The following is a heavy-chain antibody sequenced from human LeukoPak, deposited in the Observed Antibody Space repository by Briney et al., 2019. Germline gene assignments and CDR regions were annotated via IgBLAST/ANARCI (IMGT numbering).Heavy chain of an antibody. CDR2: ISAYNGNT. CDR3: ARVAGREGAAAGTLPDY. J-gene: IGHJ4*02. Sequence: ASVKVSCKASGYTFTSYGISWVRQAPGQGLEWMGWISAYNGNTNYAQKLQGRVTMTTDTSTSTAYMELRSLRSDDTAVYYCARVAGREGAAAGTLPDYWGQGTLVTVSS. CDR1: GYTFTSYG. D-gene: IGHD6-13*01. V-gene: IGHV1-18*01.